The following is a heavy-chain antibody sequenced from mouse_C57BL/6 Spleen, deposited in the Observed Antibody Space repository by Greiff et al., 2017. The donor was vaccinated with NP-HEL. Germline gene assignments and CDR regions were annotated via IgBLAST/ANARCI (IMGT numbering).Heavy chain of an antibody. CDR2: IDPSDSYT. V-gene: IGHV1-69*01. CDR1: GYTFTSYW. J-gene: IGHJ3*01. Sequence: QVQLQQPGAELVMPGASVKLSFKASGYTFTSYWMHWVKQRPGQGLEWIGEIDPSDSYTNYNQKFKGKSTLTVDKSSSTAYMQLSSLTSEDSAVYYCAREGPFAYWGQGTLVTVSA. D-gene: IGHD3-3*01. CDR3: AREGPFAY.